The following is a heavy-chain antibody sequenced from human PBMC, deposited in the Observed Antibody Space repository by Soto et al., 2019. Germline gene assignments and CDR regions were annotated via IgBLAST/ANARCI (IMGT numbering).Heavy chain of an antibody. Sequence: QLQLQESGSGLVKPSQTLSLTCAVSGGSISSGGYSWSWFRQPPGKGLEVIGYIYHNKNTYYNPSLKSRVTISVDRSKNQFSLKLSSVTAAATAMYYCARVPSPWGQGTLVTVSS. V-gene: IGHV4-30-2*01. CDR1: GGSISSGGYS. CDR2: IYHNKNT. J-gene: IGHJ5*02. CDR3: ARVPSP.